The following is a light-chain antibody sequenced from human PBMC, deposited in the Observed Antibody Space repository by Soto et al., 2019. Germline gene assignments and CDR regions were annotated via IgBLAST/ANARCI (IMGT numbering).Light chain of an antibody. CDR2: AAS. CDR1: QSITNS. J-gene: IGKJ3*01. V-gene: IGKV1-39*01. Sequence: DIQMTQSPSSLSASVGDRVTITCRASQSITNSLNWYQHKPGKAPTLVVYAASILQSGVPSRFSGSGSWTDFTLTISSLQPEDFATYYCQQCHSMPFTFGPGTKVDIK. CDR3: QQCHSMPFT.